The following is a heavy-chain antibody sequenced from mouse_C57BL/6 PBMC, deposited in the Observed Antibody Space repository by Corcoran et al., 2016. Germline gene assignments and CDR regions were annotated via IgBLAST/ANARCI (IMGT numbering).Heavy chain of an antibody. CDR3: ARAGDYGSSYGFAY. Sequence: EVQLQQSGPVLVKPGASVKMYCKAAGYTVTDYCMNRVKQSHGKSLEWIGVINPYNGGTSYNQKFKGKATLTVDKSSSTAYMELNSLTSEDSAVYYCARAGDYGSSYGFAYCGQGTLVTVSS. CDR1: GYTVTDYC. J-gene: IGHJ3*01. CDR2: INPYNGGT. D-gene: IGHD1-1*01. V-gene: IGHV1-19*01.